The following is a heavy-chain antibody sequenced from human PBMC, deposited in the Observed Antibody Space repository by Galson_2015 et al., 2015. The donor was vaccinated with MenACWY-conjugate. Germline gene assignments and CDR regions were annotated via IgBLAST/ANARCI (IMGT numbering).Heavy chain of an antibody. J-gene: IGHJ6*02. CDR3: AKACSGGSCLRQGGYFYYGMDV. CDR2: ISGSSSFI. V-gene: IGHV3-21*01. Sequence: SLRLSCAASGFTFSSYSMNWVRQAPGKGLEWVSSISGSSSFIFYSDSVEGRFTISRDNAKNSLYLQMNSLRAEDTAVYYCAKACSGGSCLRQGGYFYYGMDVSGQGTTVTVSS. CDR1: GFTFSSYS. D-gene: IGHD2-15*01.